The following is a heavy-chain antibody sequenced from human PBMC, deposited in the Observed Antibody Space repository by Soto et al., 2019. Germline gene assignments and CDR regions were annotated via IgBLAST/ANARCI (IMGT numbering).Heavy chain of an antibody. CDR2: IYPGDSDT. Sequence: GESLKISCKGSGYSFTSYWIGWVRQMPGKGLEWMGVIYPGDSDTRYSPSFQGQVTISADKSISTAYLQWSSLKASDTAMYYCYSGSYYYYYGMDVWGQGTTVTVSS. D-gene: IGHD1-26*01. CDR1: GYSFTSYW. CDR3: YSGSYYYYYGMDV. J-gene: IGHJ6*02. V-gene: IGHV5-51*01.